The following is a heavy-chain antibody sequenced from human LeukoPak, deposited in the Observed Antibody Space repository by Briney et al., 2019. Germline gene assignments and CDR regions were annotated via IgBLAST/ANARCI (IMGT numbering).Heavy chain of an antibody. CDR2: IHNAVTI. D-gene: IGHD4-17*01. J-gene: IGHJ4*02. Sequence: PGGSLRLSCAASGLTVSDNYINWVRQAPGKGLEWVSVIHNAVTIHYADSVKGRFTISSDNSKNTVYFQMNSLRAEDTAVYYCILTTVTTSIEYWGPGTLVTVS. CDR1: GLTVSDNY. V-gene: IGHV3-53*01. CDR3: ILTTVTTSIEY.